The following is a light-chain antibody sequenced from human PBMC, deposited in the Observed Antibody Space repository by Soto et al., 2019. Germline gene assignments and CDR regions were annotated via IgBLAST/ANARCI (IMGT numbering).Light chain of an antibody. J-gene: IGLJ1*01. CDR3: SSFATTSLAV. V-gene: IGLV2-14*01. CDR1: SSDVGGHDY. Sequence: QSVLTQPASVSGSPGQSITISCTGTSSDVGGHDYVSWYQQHPGKAPKLMIYEVSTRPSGVSDRFSGSKSGGTASLTISGLQAEDEADYYCSSFATTSLAVFGTGTKVTVL. CDR2: EVS.